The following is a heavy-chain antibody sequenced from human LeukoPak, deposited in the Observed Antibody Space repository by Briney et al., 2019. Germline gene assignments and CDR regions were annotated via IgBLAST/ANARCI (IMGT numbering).Heavy chain of an antibody. CDR1: GFTFSSYA. Sequence: GGSLRLSCAASGFTFSSYAMNWVRQAPGKGLEWVSVIGVSGTNTYYADSVKGRFTISRDNSKHTLYLQMNSLRGEDTAVYYCAKDLGVQWRLPYYSDYWGQGTLVTVSS. D-gene: IGHD3-3*01. J-gene: IGHJ4*02. V-gene: IGHV3-23*01. CDR3: AKDLGVQWRLPYYSDY. CDR2: IGVSGTNT.